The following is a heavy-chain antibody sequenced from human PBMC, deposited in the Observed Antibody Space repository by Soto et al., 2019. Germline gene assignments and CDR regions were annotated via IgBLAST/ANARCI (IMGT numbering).Heavy chain of an antibody. CDR2: ISYDGSNK. D-gene: IGHD3-3*01. CDR3: AKNDDFWSGYYRIGYYYYYGMDV. J-gene: IGHJ6*02. Sequence: GGSLRLSCAASGFTFSSYGMHWVRQAPGKGLEWVAVISYDGSNKYYADSVKGRFTISRDNSKNTLYLQMNSLRAEDTAVYYCAKNDDFWSGYYRIGYYYYYGMDVWGQGTTVTVPS. CDR1: GFTFSSYG. V-gene: IGHV3-30*18.